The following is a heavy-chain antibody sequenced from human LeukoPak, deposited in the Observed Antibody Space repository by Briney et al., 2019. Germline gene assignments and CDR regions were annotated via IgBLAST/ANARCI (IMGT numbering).Heavy chain of an antibody. D-gene: IGHD4-23*01. V-gene: IGHV3-21*01. CDR1: GFTFSRYN. J-gene: IGHJ3*02. Sequence: GGSLRLSCAASGFTFSRYNMNWVRQAPGKGLEWVSSISTSSLYIYYADSVKGRFTISRDNAKNSLYLQMDSLRAEDTAVYYCARGQDTVVTSRDAFDIWGQGTMVTVSS. CDR2: ISTSSLYI. CDR3: ARGQDTVVTSRDAFDI.